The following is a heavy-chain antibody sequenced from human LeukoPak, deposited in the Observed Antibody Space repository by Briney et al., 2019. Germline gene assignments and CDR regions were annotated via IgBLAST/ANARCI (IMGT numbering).Heavy chain of an antibody. CDR1: GITFNSYT. J-gene: IGHJ4*02. V-gene: IGHV3-21*01. Sequence: RGSLRLSCAASGITFNSYTMNWVRQAPGKGLEWVSSISSSSSYIYYAASVKGRFTISRDNAKNSLYLQMNRLRAEDTAVYYCARERQLERLAFGKEGSAFDYWGQGTLVTVSS. D-gene: IGHD1-1*01. CDR2: ISSSSSYI. CDR3: ARERQLERLAFGKEGSAFDY.